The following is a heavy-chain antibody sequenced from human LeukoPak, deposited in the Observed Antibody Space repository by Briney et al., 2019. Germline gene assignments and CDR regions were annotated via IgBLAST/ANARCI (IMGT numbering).Heavy chain of an antibody. CDR2: IYYTGST. J-gene: IGHJ5*02. CDR1: GGSISNYY. CDR3: ARDSSGWYRWFDP. V-gene: IGHV4-59*01. D-gene: IGHD6-19*01. Sequence: PSETLSLTCTVSGGSISNYYWSWIRQSPEKGLEWIGYIYYTGSTNYNPSLKSRVTMSVDMSKNQFSLKLSSVTAADTAVYYCARDSSGWYRWFDPWGQGTRVTVSS.